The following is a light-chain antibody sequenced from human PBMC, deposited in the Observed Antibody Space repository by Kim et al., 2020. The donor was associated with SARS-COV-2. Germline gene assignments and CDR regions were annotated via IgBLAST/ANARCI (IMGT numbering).Light chain of an antibody. V-gene: IGKV3-20*01. J-gene: IGKJ2*01. CDR1: QSVGSNY. Sequence: PGERATRSCRASQSVGSNYLAWYQQKPGQAPRLVMYGASSRATDIPDRFSGSGSGTDFTLTINRLEPEDFAVYYCHQYGDSPDTFGQGTKLEI. CDR3: HQYGDSPDT. CDR2: GAS.